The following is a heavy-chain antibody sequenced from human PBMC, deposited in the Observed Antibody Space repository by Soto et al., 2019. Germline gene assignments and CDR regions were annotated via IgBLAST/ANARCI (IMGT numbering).Heavy chain of an antibody. CDR3: ARGHSTDCSTGVCSFFYNHQMDV. CDR1: GYSFTDYH. CDR2: INPKSGGT. V-gene: IGHV1-2*04. Sequence: ASVKVSCKASGYSFTDYHIHWVRQAPGQGXEWLGRINPKSGGTSTAQKFQGWVTMTRDRSISTVYMELTRLRSDDTAVYFCARGHSTDCSTGVCSFFYNHQMDVWGQGTTATVSS. D-gene: IGHD2-8*01. J-gene: IGHJ6*02.